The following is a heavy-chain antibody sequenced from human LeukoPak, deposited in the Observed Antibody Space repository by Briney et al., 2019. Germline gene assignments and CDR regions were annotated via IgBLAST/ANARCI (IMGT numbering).Heavy chain of an antibody. J-gene: IGHJ6*03. CDR3: ARGRSSRNIVLMVYERVRSYMDV. D-gene: IGHD2-8*01. V-gene: IGHV4-61*02. CDR2: ISSSGST. Sequence: SETLSLTCTVSGDSISSGDYYWSWIRQPAGKGLEWIGRISSSGSTNYNPSLKSRVTISVDTSKNQFSLKLSSVTVADTAVYYCARGRSSRNIVLMVYERVRSYMDVWGKGTTVTVSS. CDR1: GDSISSGDYY.